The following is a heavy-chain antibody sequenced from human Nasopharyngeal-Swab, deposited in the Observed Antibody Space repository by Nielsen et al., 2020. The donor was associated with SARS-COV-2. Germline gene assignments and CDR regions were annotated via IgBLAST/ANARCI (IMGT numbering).Heavy chain of an antibody. J-gene: IGHJ4*02. CDR3: ASTPLDSSGYYYACHY. CDR1: GFTFSRYT. CDR2: ISYDGSNK. V-gene: IGHV3-30-3*01. D-gene: IGHD3-22*01. Sequence: GGSLRLSCAASGFTFSRYTMHWVRQAPGKGLEWVAVISYDGSNKYYADSVKGRFTISRDISKNALYLQMNSLRAEDTAVFYCASTPLDSSGYYYACHYCGRGTLVTVSS.